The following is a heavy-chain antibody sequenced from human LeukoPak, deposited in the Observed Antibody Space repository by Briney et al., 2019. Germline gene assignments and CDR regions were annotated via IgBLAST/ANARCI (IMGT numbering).Heavy chain of an antibody. CDR3: ARDAPAPITIFGVVHSDYYVDV. CDR1: GFTFSSYW. J-gene: IGHJ6*03. Sequence: PGGSLRLSRAASGFTFSSYWMSWVRQGPGKGLEWVANIKQDGSEKYYVDSVKGRFTISRDNAKNSLYLQMNSLRAEDTAVYYCARDAPAPITIFGVVHSDYYVDVWGKGTTVTVSS. CDR2: IKQDGSEK. V-gene: IGHV3-7*01. D-gene: IGHD3-3*01.